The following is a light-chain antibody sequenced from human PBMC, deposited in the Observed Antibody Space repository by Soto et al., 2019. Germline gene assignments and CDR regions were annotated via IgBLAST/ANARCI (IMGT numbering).Light chain of an antibody. CDR3: SSYAGDNIVV. CDR1: SSDVGGYNY. V-gene: IGLV2-8*01. CDR2: EVN. J-gene: IGLJ2*01. Sequence: QSVLTQPPSASGSPGQSVTISCTGTSSDVGGYNYVSWYQHHPGKAPKLMIYEVNKRPSGVPDRFYGSKSGNTASLTVSGLQAEDEVDYYCSSYAGDNIVVFGGGTQLTVL.